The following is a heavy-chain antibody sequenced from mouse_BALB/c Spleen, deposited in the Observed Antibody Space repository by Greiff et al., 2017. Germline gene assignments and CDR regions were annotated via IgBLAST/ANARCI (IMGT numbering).Heavy chain of an antibody. CDR2: ISYSGST. CDR1: GDSITSGY. Sequence: EVQLQESGPSLVKPSQTLSLTCSVTGDSITSGYWNWIRKFPGNKLEYMGYISYSGSTYYNPSLKSRISITRDTSKNQYYLQLNSVTTEDTATYYCARYSLYYDYSYAMDYWGQGTSVTVSS. D-gene: IGHD2-4*01. CDR3: ARYSLYYDYSYAMDY. V-gene: IGHV3-8*02. J-gene: IGHJ4*01.